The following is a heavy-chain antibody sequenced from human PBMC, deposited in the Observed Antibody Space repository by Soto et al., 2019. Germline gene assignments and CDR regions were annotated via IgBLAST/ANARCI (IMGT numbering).Heavy chain of an antibody. CDR3: ARDVPHNRFDS. Sequence: EVQLVESGGGLVQPGGSLRLSCEASRGAFGDYWMHWVRQAPGKGLVWVSRINRDANDIIYADSVKGRFTASRDNAKNMVFLQMTSLRVEDTVVYYCARDVPHNRFDSWGQGTLVTVSS. CDR1: RGAFGDYW. CDR2: INRDANDI. D-gene: IGHD3-10*02. V-gene: IGHV3-74*01. J-gene: IGHJ5*01.